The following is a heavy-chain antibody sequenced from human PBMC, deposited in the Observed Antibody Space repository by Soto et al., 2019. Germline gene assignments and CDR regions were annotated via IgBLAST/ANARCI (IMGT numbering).Heavy chain of an antibody. D-gene: IGHD2-21*02. J-gene: IGHJ4*02. CDR1: GGSVNSYY. Sequence: SETLSLTCTVSGGSVNSYYWSWIRQPPGKGLEWIGYIFYSGSTKSNPSLKRRVTMSVDMSKNQFSLRLTSVTAADTAVYYCARVFPSYCGGDCSYFDSWGQGTLVTVS. CDR3: ARVFPSYCGGDCSYFDS. CDR2: IFYSGST. V-gene: IGHV4-59*02.